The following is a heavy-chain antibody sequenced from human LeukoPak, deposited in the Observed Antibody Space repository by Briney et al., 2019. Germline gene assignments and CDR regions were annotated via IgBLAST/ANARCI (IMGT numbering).Heavy chain of an antibody. CDR2: IYTSGST. V-gene: IGHV4-4*07. Sequence: SETLSLTCTVSGGSLSNYYWSWIRQPAGKGLEWIGRIYTSGSTNYHPSLKSRGSISVYTSKNQFCLKLSSVSAADTAVYYGARENYYMDVWGKGTTVTVSS. CDR1: GGSLSNYY. J-gene: IGHJ6*03. CDR3: ARENYYMDV.